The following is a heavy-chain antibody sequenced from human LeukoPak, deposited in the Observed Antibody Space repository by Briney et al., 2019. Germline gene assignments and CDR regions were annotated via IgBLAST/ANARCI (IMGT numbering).Heavy chain of an antibody. CDR3: ARGGAAAGRNFDY. D-gene: IGHD6-13*01. CDR1: GGSISSYY. V-gene: IGHV4-59*01. CDR2: IYYSGST. Sequence: PSETLSLTCTVSGGSISSYYWSWIRQPPGEGLEWIGYIYYSGSTNYNPSLKSRVTISVDTSKNQFSLKLSSVTAADTAVYYCARGGAAAGRNFDYWGQGTLVTVSS. J-gene: IGHJ4*02.